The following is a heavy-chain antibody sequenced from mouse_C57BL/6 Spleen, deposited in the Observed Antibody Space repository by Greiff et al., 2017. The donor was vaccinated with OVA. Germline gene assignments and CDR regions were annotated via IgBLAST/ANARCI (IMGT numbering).Heavy chain of an antibody. CDR3: ARDPHYYGSSYGAY. D-gene: IGHD1-1*01. J-gene: IGHJ3*01. Sequence: EVKLVESGGGLVKPGGSLKLSCAASGFTFSSYAMSWVRQTPEKRLEWVATISDGGSYTYYPDNVKGRFTISRDNAKNNLYLQMSHLKSEDTAMYYCARDPHYYGSSYGAYWGQGTLVTVSA. V-gene: IGHV5-4*01. CDR1: GFTFSSYA. CDR2: ISDGGSYT.